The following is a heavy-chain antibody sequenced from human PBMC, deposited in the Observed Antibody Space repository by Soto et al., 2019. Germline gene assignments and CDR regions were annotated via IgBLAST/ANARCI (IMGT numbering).Heavy chain of an antibody. CDR2: IVVGSGNT. V-gene: IGHV1-58*01. J-gene: IGHJ3*02. CDR3: AAQSLVVVVAATSDHAFDI. CDR1: GFTFTSSA. Sequence: ASVKVSCKASGFTFTSSAVQWVRQARGQRLEWIGWIVVGSGNTNYAQKFQERVTITRDMSTSTAYMELSSLRSEDTAVYYCAAQSLVVVVAATSDHAFDIWGQGTMVTVSS. D-gene: IGHD2-15*01.